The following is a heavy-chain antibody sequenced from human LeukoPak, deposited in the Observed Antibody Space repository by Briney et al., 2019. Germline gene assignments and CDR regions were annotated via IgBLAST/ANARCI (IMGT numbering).Heavy chain of an antibody. J-gene: IGHJ3*02. V-gene: IGHV4-59*01. CDR3: ARDSRRELLHAFDI. CDR1: GGSISSYY. D-gene: IGHD1-26*01. Sequence: PSQTLSLTCTVSGGSISSYYWSWIRQPPGKGLEWIGHIYYSGSTIHNPSLKSRVTISVDTSKNQFSLKLSSVTAADTAVYYCARDSRRELLHAFDIWGQGTMVTVSS. CDR2: IYYSGST.